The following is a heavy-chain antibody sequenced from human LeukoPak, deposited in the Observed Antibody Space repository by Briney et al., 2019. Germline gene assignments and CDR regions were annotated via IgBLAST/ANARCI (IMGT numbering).Heavy chain of an antibody. CDR2: IYYSGSPYSGST. J-gene: IGHJ3*02. CDR1: GGSISGSSYY. V-gene: IGHV4-39*01. CDR3: ARRPIVVVITLFDAFDI. Sequence: KPSETLSLTCSVSGGSISGSSYYWGWIRQPPGKGLEWIGSIYYSGSPYSGSTYYNPSLKSRVTISVDTSKNEFSLKLSSVTAADTAVYYCARRPIVVVITLFDAFDIWGQGTMVTVSS. D-gene: IGHD3-22*01.